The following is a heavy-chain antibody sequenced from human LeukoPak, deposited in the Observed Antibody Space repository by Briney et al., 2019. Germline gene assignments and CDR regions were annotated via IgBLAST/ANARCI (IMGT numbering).Heavy chain of an antibody. CDR1: GGSISSYY. CDR3: ARDYVGYSSGWYAAFDI. Sequence: SETLSLTRTVSGGSISSYYWSWIRQPPGKGLEWIGYIYYSGSTNYNPSLKSRVTISVDTSKNQLSLKLSSVTAADTAVYYCARDYVGYSSGWYAAFDIWGQGTMVTVSS. J-gene: IGHJ3*02. CDR2: IYYSGST. V-gene: IGHV4-59*01. D-gene: IGHD6-19*01.